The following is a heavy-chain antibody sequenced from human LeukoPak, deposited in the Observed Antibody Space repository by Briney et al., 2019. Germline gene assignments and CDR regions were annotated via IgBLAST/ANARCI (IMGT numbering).Heavy chain of an antibody. CDR2: SYYTGNT. CDR3: ARRVYNRGLYDLGAFDL. CDR1: GGSLSSSY. J-gene: IGHJ3*01. D-gene: IGHD1-1*01. V-gene: IGHV4-59*08. Sequence: SETLSLTCTVSGGSLSSSYWSWIRQPPGGGLEWIGYSYYTGNTNYSPSLKSRATISFATSKNQFSLRLRSVTATDTAVHYCARRVYNRGLYDLGAFDLWGQGTMVTVSS.